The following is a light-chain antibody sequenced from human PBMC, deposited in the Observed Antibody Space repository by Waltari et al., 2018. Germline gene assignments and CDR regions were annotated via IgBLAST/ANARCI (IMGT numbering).Light chain of an antibody. CDR2: EVT. J-gene: IGLJ3*02. CDR3: CSYAGTSSWV. V-gene: IGLV2-23*02. CDR1: SEDVGGSNL. Sequence: QSALTQPASMSGSPGHSLPISCAGTSEDVGGSNLVSWYQQHPGKAPQLIIFEVTKRPSGVSYRFSGSRSGNTASLTLSGLQPEDEAAYYCCSYAGTSSWVFGGGTNVTVL.